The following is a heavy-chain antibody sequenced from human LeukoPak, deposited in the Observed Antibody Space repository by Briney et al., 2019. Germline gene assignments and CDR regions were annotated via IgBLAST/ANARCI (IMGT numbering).Heavy chain of an antibody. D-gene: IGHD2-2*01. CDR1: GGTFSSYA. CDR2: IIPIFGTA. Sequence: ASVKVSCKASGGTFSSYAISWVRQAPGQGLEWMGGIIPIFGTANYAQKFQGRVTMAEDTSTGTAYMELSSLRSEDTAVYYCARLVQFDAFDIWGQGTMVTVSS. V-gene: IGHV1-69*06. CDR3: ARLVQFDAFDI. J-gene: IGHJ3*02.